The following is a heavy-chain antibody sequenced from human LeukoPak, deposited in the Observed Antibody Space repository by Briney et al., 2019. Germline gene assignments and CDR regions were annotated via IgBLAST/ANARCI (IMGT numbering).Heavy chain of an antibody. D-gene: IGHD5-18*01. J-gene: IGHJ4*02. V-gene: IGHV4-38-2*01. CDR2: IYHSGST. CDR1: GYSISSGYY. CDR3: ARGAAGYSYRIDY. Sequence: PSETLSLTCAVSGYSISSGYYRGWIRQPPGKGLEGIGSIYHSGSTYYNPSLKSRVTISVDTSKNQFSLKLSSVTAADTAVYYCARGAAGYSYRIDYWGQGTLVTVSS.